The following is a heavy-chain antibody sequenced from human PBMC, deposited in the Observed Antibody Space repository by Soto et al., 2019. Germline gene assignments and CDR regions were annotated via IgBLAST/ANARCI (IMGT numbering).Heavy chain of an antibody. Sequence: SETLSLTCTVSGGSISSYYWSWIRQPPGKGLEWIGYIYYSGSTNYNPSLKSRVTISVDTSKNQFSLKLSSVTAADTAVYYCARFGGYFPNWFDPWGQGNLVTVSS. V-gene: IGHV4-59*01. D-gene: IGHD3-22*01. CDR1: GGSISSYY. CDR3: ARFGGYFPNWFDP. CDR2: IYYSGST. J-gene: IGHJ5*02.